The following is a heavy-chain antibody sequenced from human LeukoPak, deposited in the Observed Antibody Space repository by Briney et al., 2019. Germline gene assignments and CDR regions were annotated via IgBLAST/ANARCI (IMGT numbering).Heavy chain of an antibody. V-gene: IGHV4-39*07. J-gene: IGHJ4*02. Sequence: SETLSLTCTVSGGSISSSSYYWGWIRQPPGKGLEWIGSIYYSGSTYYNPSLKSRVTISVDTSKNQFSLKLSSVTAADTAVYYCARGTLTYYDFWSGPREGGSYYFDYWGQGTLVTVSS. CDR2: IYYSGST. CDR1: GGSISSSSYY. CDR3: ARGTLTYYDFWSGPREGGSYYFDY. D-gene: IGHD3-3*01.